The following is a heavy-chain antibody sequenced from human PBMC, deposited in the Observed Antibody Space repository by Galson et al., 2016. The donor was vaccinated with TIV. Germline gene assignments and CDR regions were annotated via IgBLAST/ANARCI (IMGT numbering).Heavy chain of an antibody. D-gene: IGHD3-10*01. CDR1: GYSFTRYW. CDR3: ARGVSSGSAWLDP. CDR2: IDPSDSYT. J-gene: IGHJ5*02. Sequence: QSGAEVKKPGESLRISCKGSGYSFTRYWINWVRQMPGKGLEWIGRIDPSDSYTNYSPSFQGHVTISVDTSVDTAYLQWSSLKASDTAIYYRARGVSSGSAWLDPWGQGTLVSVSS. V-gene: IGHV5-10-1*01.